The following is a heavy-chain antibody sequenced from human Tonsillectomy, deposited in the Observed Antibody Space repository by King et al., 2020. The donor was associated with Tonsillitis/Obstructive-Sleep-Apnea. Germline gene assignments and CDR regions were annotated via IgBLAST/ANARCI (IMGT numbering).Heavy chain of an antibody. V-gene: IGHV1-18*01. J-gene: IGHJ1*01. D-gene: IGHD3-22*01. Sequence: VQLVESGAEVKKPGASVKVSCKASGYTFTSYDITWVRQAPGQGLEWMGWSRPNNGDTNYAQKLQGRVTMTSDTSTSTAYMELRSLRSDDTVVYYCARDYYDSSGYYHGYFQHWGQGTLVTVSS. CDR3: ARDYYDSSGYYHGYFQH. CDR1: GYTFTSYD. CDR2: SRPNNGDT.